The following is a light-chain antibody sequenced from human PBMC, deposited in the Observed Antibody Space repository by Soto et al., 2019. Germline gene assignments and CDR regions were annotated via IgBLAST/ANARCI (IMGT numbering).Light chain of an antibody. CDR1: SSDVGRYTF. Sequence: QSALTQPRSVSGSPGQSVTISCTGSSSDVGRYTFVSWYQQLPGKAPKLLIYDVNKRPSGVPDRFSGSKSDNTASLTISGLQAEDEGYYHCCLWANTDQVIFGGGTKLTVL. V-gene: IGLV2-11*01. J-gene: IGLJ2*01. CDR3: CLWANTDQVI. CDR2: DVN.